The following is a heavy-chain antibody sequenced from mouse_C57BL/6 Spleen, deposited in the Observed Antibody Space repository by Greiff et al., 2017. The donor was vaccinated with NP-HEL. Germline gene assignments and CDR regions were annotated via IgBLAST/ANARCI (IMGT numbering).Heavy chain of an antibody. J-gene: IGHJ2*01. V-gene: IGHV10-1*01. Sequence: EVNLVESGGGLVQPKGSLKLSCAASGFSFNTYAMNWVRQAPGKGLEWVARIRSKSNNYATYYADSVKDRFTISRDDSESMLYLQMNNLKTEDTAMYYCVRHHYYGNFDYWGQGTTLTVSS. CDR2: IRSKSNNYAT. CDR3: VRHHYYGNFDY. D-gene: IGHD1-1*01. CDR1: GFSFNTYA.